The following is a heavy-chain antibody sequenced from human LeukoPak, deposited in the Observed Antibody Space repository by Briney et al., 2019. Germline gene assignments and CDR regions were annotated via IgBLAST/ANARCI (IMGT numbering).Heavy chain of an antibody. CDR1: GFTFSSYA. CDR2: ISYDGSNK. V-gene: IGHV3-30-3*01. J-gene: IGHJ6*02. Sequence: RAGRSLRPSCAASGFTFSSYAMHWVRQAPGKGLEWVAVISYDGSNKYYADSEKGRFTISRDNSKNTLYLQMNSLRAEDTALYYCAKAAGRSPINSSSWPWVYYYYGMDVWGQGTTVTVSS. D-gene: IGHD6-13*01. CDR3: AKAAGRSPINSSSWPWVYYYYGMDV.